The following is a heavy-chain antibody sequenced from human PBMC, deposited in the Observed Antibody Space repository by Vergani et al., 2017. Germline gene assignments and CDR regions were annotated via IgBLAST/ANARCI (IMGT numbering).Heavy chain of an antibody. V-gene: IGHV3-30*03. J-gene: IGHJ1*01. CDR3: ATKSCGTPGCQIGYFRE. CDR1: GFTSSYYG. D-gene: IGHD1-1*01. CDR2: ISYDGTQK. Sequence: QVHLVESGGGVVQPGRSLRLSCVVSGFTSSYYGMHWVRQAPGKGLEWGAVISYDGTQKYYADSVKGRFANSRDNYKSTLYLQMNSLKTEDTAVYYCATKSCGTPGCQIGYFREWGQGTLVTVSS.